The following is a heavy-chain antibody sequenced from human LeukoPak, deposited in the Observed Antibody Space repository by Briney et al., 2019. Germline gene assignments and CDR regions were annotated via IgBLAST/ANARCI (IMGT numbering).Heavy chain of an antibody. CDR3: AREDDDWGPNTLDV. D-gene: IGHD7-27*01. V-gene: IGHV3-48*02. J-gene: IGHJ3*01. Sequence: EGSLRLSCAASGFTFSSHSMNWVRQAPGKGLVWLSYIDSGSGNIYYRDSVKGRFTISRDNAQDSLYLQMDSLRDEDTAVYYCAREDDDWGPNTLDVWGQGTVVTVSS. CDR1: GFTFSSHS. CDR2: IDSGSGNI.